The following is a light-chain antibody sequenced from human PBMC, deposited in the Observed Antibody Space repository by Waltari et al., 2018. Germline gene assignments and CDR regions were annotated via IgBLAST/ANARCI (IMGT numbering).Light chain of an antibody. CDR2: QDS. CDR1: KLGDKY. V-gene: IGLV3-1*01. Sequence: SYELTQPPSVSVSPGQTASITCSGDKLGDKYACWYQQKPGQSPVLVIYQDSKRPSGIPELFSGSNSGNTATLTISGTQAVDEADYYCQAWDSSTVVFGGGTKLTVL. CDR3: QAWDSSTVV. J-gene: IGLJ2*01.